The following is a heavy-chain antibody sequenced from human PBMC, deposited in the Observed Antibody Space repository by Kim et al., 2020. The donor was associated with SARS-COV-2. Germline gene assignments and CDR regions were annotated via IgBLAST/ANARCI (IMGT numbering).Heavy chain of an antibody. Sequence: ASVKVSCKASGYTFTGYYMHWVRQAPGQGLEWMGWINPNSGGTNYAQKFQGRVTMTRDTSISTAYMELSRLRSDDTAVYYCALVVPAAILRAPFAFDIWGQGTMVTVSS. J-gene: IGHJ3*02. V-gene: IGHV1-2*02. CDR1: GYTFTGYY. D-gene: IGHD2-2*02. CDR2: INPNSGGT. CDR3: ALVVPAAILRAPFAFDI.